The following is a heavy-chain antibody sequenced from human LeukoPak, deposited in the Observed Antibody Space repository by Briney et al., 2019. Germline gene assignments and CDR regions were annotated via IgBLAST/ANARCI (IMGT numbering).Heavy chain of an antibody. V-gene: IGHV3-21*01. CDR2: ISSSSYI. CDR3: ARARSYGYPFDY. Sequence: GGSLRLSCAASGFTFSSYSMNWVRQAPGKGLEWVSSISSSSYIYYADSVKGRFTISRDNAKNSLYLQMNSLRAEDTAVYYCARARSYGYPFDYWGQGTLVTVSS. CDR1: GFTFSSYS. J-gene: IGHJ4*02. D-gene: IGHD5-18*01.